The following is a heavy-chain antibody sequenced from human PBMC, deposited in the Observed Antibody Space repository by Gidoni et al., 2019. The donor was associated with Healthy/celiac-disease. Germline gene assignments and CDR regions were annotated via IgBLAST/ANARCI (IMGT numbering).Heavy chain of an antibody. Sequence: EVQLVESGGGLVQPGGSLRVSCAASGFTVSRNYIRWVRQAPGKGLEWVSVIDSGGSTYYADAVKGRFTISRDNSKNTLYLQMNSLRAEDTAVYYCARDPTSFGVGQFDYWGQGTLVTVSS. D-gene: IGHD3-3*01. CDR1: GFTVSRNY. J-gene: IGHJ4*02. CDR3: ARDPTSFGVGQFDY. V-gene: IGHV3-66*01. CDR2: IDSGGST.